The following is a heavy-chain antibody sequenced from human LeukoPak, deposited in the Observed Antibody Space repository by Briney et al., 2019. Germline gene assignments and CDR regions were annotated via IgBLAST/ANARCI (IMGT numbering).Heavy chain of an antibody. D-gene: IGHD5-24*01. CDR1: GYGFTSYW. J-gene: IGHJ4*02. CDR3: ARLRRSQHGYNPLDY. V-gene: IGHV5-51*01. CDR2: IYPGDSDT. Sequence: ESLKISCKGSGYGFTSYWIGWVRQMPGQGLEWMGIIYPGDSDTRYSPSFQGQVTISADKSISTAYLQWSSLKAADTAKYYCARLRRSQHGYNPLDYWGQGTLVTVSS.